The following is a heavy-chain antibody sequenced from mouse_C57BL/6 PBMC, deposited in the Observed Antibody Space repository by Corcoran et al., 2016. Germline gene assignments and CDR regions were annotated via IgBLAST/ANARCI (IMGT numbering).Heavy chain of an antibody. CDR1: GYTFTDYY. CDR2: INPNNGGT. J-gene: IGHJ2*01. V-gene: IGHV1-26*01. Sequence: EVQLQQSGPELVKPGASVKISCKASGYTFTDYYMNWVKQSHGKSLEWIGDINPNNGGTSYNQKFKGKATLTVDQSSSTAYMELRSLTSEDSAVYYCARRTYYGGYFDYWGQGTTLTVSS. D-gene: IGHD1-1*01. CDR3: ARRTYYGGYFDY.